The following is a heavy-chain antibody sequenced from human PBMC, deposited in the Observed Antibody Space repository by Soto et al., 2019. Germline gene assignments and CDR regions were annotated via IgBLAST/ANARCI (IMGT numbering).Heavy chain of an antibody. V-gene: IGHV2-5*02. Sequence: QITLKESGPTLVKPTQTLTLTCTFSGFSLSTDGVGVGWIRQPPGKALEWLALIYWDDDQRYSPSLKTRLTIAKDTSKNPVVLTMTNMDPVDTATYYCAHAYGGTSGPNDAFDVWGQGTVVTVSS. D-gene: IGHD2-2*01. CDR1: GFSLSTDGVG. J-gene: IGHJ3*01. CDR3: AHAYGGTSGPNDAFDV. CDR2: IYWDDDQ.